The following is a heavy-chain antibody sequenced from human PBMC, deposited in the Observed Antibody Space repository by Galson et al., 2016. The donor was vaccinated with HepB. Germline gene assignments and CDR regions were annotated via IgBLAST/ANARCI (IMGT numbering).Heavy chain of an antibody. J-gene: IGHJ5*02. CDR3: ARARGPNA. V-gene: IGHV4-59*01. CDR2: IDKSGSP. CDR1: GDSMNSWW. Sequence: SETLSLTCTVSGDSMNSWWWTWVRQPPGRGLEWLGNIDKSGSPKYNPSLESRVTISSDTSKNQFFLRLTSVTAADTAVYFCARARGPNAWGPGTLVTVSS.